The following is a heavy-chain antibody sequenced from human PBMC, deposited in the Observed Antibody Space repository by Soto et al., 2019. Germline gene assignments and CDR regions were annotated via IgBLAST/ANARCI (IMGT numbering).Heavy chain of an antibody. D-gene: IGHD1-7*01. CDR2: IYYSGST. CDR3: ARDSGYNWNYGNWFDP. V-gene: IGHV4-31*03. CDR1: GGSISSGGYY. Sequence: SETLSLTCTVSGGSISSGGYYWSWIRQHPGKGLEWIGCIYYSGSTYYNPSLKSRVTISVDTSKNQFSLKLSSVTAADTAVYYCARDSGYNWNYGNWFDPWGQGTLVTVSS. J-gene: IGHJ5*02.